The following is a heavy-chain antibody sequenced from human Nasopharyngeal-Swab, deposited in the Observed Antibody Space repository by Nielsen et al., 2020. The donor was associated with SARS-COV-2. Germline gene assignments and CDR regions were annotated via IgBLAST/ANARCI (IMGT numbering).Heavy chain of an antibody. CDR1: GGSISSYY. D-gene: IGHD2-15*01. CDR2: IYYSGST. Sequence: SETLSLTCTVSGGSISSYYWSWIRQPPGKGLEWIGYIYYSGSTNYNPSLKSRVTISVDTSKNQFSLKLSSVTAADTAVYYCARVRYCSGGSCYSGVFYFDYWGQGTLVTVSS. J-gene: IGHJ4*02. V-gene: IGHV4-59*01. CDR3: ARVRYCSGGSCYSGVFYFDY.